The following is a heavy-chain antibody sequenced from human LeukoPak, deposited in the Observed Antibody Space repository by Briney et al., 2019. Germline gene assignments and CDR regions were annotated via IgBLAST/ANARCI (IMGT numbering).Heavy chain of an antibody. D-gene: IGHD3-22*01. V-gene: IGHV7-4-1*02. Sequence: ASVKVSCKASGYTFTSYAMNWVRQAPGQGLEWMGWINTNTGNPTYAQGFTGRFVFSLDTSVSTAYLQISSLKAEDTAVYYCARDLSSGLDDTFDIWGQGTMVTVSS. J-gene: IGHJ3*02. CDR2: INTNTGNP. CDR3: ARDLSSGLDDTFDI. CDR1: GYTFTSYA.